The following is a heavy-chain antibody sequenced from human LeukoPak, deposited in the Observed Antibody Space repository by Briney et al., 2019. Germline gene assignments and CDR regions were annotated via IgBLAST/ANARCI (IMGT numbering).Heavy chain of an antibody. J-gene: IGHJ5*02. D-gene: IGHD6-13*01. V-gene: IGHV1-2*06. CDR3: AKVPPSITAAGNWLDP. CDR2: INPDTGGT. Sequence: ASVKVSCKASGYTFTGYYIHWVRQAPGQGPEWMGRINPDTGGTDYAQKFQGRITMTRDTSITTAYMELSRLTSDDTAIYYCAKVPPSITAAGNWLDPWGQGALVTVSS. CDR1: GYTFTGYY.